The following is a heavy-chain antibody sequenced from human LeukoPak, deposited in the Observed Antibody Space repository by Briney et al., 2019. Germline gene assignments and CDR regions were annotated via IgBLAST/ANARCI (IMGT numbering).Heavy chain of an antibody. CDR3: ARYDSSGPLDY. J-gene: IGHJ4*02. D-gene: IGHD3-22*01. CDR2: IYPGDSDT. CDR1: GYSFTSYW. V-gene: IGHV5-51*01. Sequence: GESLKISCXGSGYSFTSYWIGWVRQMPGQGLGWMGIIYPGDSDTRYSPSFQGRVTISADKSISTAYLQWSSLKASDTAMYYCARYDSSGPLDYWGQGTLVTVSS.